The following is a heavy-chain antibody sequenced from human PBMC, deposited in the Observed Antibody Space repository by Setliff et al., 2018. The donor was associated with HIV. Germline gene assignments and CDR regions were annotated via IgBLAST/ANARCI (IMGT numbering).Heavy chain of an antibody. CDR3: ARPLTPSYNFWGDAFSI. D-gene: IGHD3-3*01. V-gene: IGHV4-38-2*02. Sequence: PSETLSLTCTVSGYSISSGYYWGWVRQPPGKGLDWIGSFYPSGSTYYSPSLQGRVTISVDSSKNQLSLKLSSVTAADTAVYYCARPLTPSYNFWGDAFSIWGQGTMVTVSS. CDR1: GYSISSGYY. J-gene: IGHJ3*02. CDR2: FYPSGST.